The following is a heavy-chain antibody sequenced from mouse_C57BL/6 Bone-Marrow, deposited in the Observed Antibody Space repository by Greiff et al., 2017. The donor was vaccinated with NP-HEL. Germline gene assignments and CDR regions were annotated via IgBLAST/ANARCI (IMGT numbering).Heavy chain of an antibody. J-gene: IGHJ2*01. CDR1: GFTFSSYG. Sequence: EVQGVESGGDLVKPGGSLKLSCAASGFTFSSYGMSWVRQTPDKRLEWVATISSGGSYTYYPDSVKGRFTISRDNAKNTLYLQMSSLKSEDTAMYYCARRGSVFDYWGQGTTLTVSS. CDR3: ARRGSVFDY. CDR2: ISSGGSYT. D-gene: IGHD3-1*01. V-gene: IGHV5-6*01.